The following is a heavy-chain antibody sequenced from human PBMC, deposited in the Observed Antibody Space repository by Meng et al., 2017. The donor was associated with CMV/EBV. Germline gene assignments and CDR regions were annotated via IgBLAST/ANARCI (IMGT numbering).Heavy chain of an antibody. J-gene: IGHJ3*02. CDR3: GRGVGVYNFWTGSEPNGAYDI. CDR1: GGSVSSGSYY. V-gene: IGHV4-39*07. Sequence: SETLSLTCTVSGGSVSSGSYYWGWIRQPPGKGLEWLGTLYYGGNTYYNPSLKSRVTISVDTSKIQFSLRLTSVTAADTAVYYCGRGVGVYNFWTGSEPNGAYDIWGQGTKVTVSS. D-gene: IGHD3/OR15-3a*01. CDR2: LYYGGNT.